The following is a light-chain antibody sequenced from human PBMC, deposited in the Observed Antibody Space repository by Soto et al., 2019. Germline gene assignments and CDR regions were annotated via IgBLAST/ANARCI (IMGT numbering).Light chain of an antibody. CDR3: QQPISFPIT. V-gene: IGKV1-39*01. CDR1: QSISSY. Sequence: IHMTQSPSSLSASVGYRVTITCRASQSISSYLNWYQQKPGKAPKLLISAASSLQSGVPPRFSGSGSGTDFTLTIRSLQPEDFATYYCQQPISFPITFGQGTRLEI. J-gene: IGKJ5*01. CDR2: AAS.